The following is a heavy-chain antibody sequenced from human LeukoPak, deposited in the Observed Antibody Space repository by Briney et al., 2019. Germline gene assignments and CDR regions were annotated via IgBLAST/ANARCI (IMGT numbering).Heavy chain of an antibody. CDR2: ISGSGDNT. J-gene: IGHJ1*01. CDR3: LVIIVGGSSQY. D-gene: IGHD2-15*01. CDR1: GSTFSSYA. Sequence: GGSLRLSCAASGSTFSSYAMSWVRQAPGKGLEWVSSISGSGDNTYYADSVKGRFTISRDDAKNMVYLQMNSLRVEDTAVYHCLVIIVGGSSQYRGQGTLVTVSS. V-gene: IGHV3-23*01.